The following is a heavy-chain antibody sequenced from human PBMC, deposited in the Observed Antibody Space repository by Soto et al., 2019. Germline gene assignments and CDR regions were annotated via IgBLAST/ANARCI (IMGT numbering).Heavy chain of an antibody. J-gene: IGHJ4*02. Sequence: QEQLVQSGAEVKKSGSSVKVSCKDTGGLFSSYAVSWVRQAPGQGLEWMGGIIPVFDTVYYAQKFQGRVTITADESTNTAYMELSSLRSEDTAMYYCARGVSGYVWFNDFWGQGTLVTVSS. CDR3: ARGVSGYVWFNDF. CDR1: GGLFSSYA. CDR2: IIPVFDTV. V-gene: IGHV1-69*01. D-gene: IGHD3-22*01.